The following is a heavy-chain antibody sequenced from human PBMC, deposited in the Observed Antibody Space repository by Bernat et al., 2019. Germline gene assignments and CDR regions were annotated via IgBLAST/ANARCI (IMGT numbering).Heavy chain of an antibody. D-gene: IGHD5-12*01. CDR3: ANGFQGYRDSYCDP. CDR2: ISYDGANR. Sequence: QVQLVESGGGVVQPGRSLRLSCAASGFTFSDYGMHWVRQAPGKGLEWVAVISYDGANRNYADSVKGRFTISRDSSKNTLYLQMNSLRGEDTAVYFCANGFQGYRDSYCDPWGQGTLVTVSS. CDR1: GFTFSDYG. J-gene: IGHJ5*02. V-gene: IGHV3-30*18.